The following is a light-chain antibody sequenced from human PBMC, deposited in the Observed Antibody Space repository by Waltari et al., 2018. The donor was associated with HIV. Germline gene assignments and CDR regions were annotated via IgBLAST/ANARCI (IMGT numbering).Light chain of an antibody. V-gene: IGLV1-47*01. CDR1: SSNIENDN. CDR3: VGWDSSLSAYV. Sequence: QSFLTPPPSASGTPGQTVTISCSGSSSNIENDNVYWYQQRPGMTPKLLIYKNFLRPSGVPDRFAASKSGTSASLTISGLRSADEADYYCVGWDSSLSAYVFGAGTKVAVL. CDR2: KNF. J-gene: IGLJ1*01.